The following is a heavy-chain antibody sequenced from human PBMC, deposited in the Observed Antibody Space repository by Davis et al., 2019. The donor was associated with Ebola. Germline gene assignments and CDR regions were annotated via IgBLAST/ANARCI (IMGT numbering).Heavy chain of an antibody. Sequence: GESLKISCAASGFTFSGSAMHWVRQASGKGLEWVGRIRSKANSYATAYAASVKGRFTISRDDSKNTAYLQMNSLKTEDTAVYYCTTEGAAHTRDYWGQGTLVIVSS. CDR2: IRSKANSYAT. CDR1: GFTFSGSA. D-gene: IGHD6-6*01. V-gene: IGHV3-73*01. CDR3: TTEGAAHTRDY. J-gene: IGHJ4*02.